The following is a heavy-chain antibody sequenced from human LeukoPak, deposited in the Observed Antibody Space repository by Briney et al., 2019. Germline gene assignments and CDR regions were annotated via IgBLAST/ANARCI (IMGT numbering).Heavy chain of an antibody. D-gene: IGHD6-13*01. CDR2: IYYNGST. CDR1: GDSIRSSAYY. J-gene: IGHJ5*02. Sequence: SETLSLTYTVFGDSIRSSAYYWGWIRQPPGKGLEWIGTIYYNGSTYYNPSLKSRVTISSDTSKNRFSLILRSVTAADTAVYFCASGFGSSSWFGNWFDPWGQGTLVTVTS. V-gene: IGHV4-39*07. CDR3: ASGFGSSSWFGNWFDP.